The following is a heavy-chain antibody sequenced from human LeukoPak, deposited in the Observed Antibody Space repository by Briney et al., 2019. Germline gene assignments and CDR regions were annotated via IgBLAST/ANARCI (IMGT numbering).Heavy chain of an antibody. CDR1: GFTFSSHG. CDR3: AKRRASSGYYAAFDI. D-gene: IGHD6-19*01. V-gene: IGHV3-23*01. Sequence: GGSLRLSCAASGFTFSSHGMSWVRQAPGKGLEWVSAISGSGGSTYYADSVKGRFTISSDNSKNTMFLQMNSLRAEDTAVYYCAKRRASSGYYAAFDIWGQGTMVTVSS. CDR2: ISGSGGST. J-gene: IGHJ3*02.